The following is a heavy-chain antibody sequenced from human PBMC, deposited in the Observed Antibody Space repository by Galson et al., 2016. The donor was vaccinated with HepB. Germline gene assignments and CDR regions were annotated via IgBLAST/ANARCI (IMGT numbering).Heavy chain of an antibody. Sequence: SLRLSCAASGFSFSDYALHWVRQAPGKGLEWVAVVSSDGSTHFYAESVEGRFTISRDNSQNTVFLQMNSLRGEDTAVYYGAIVPVDREYYDWGQGTLVTVSS. D-gene: IGHD2/OR15-2a*01. CDR1: GFSFSDYA. CDR3: AIVPVDREYYD. J-gene: IGHJ1*01. CDR2: VSSDGSTH. V-gene: IGHV3-30*04.